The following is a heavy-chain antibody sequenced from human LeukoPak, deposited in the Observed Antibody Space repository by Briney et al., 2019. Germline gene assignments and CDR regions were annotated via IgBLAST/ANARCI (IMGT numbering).Heavy chain of an antibody. CDR2: ILPMFHTP. CDR1: GGTFNSYA. J-gene: IGHJ6*03. Sequence: SVKVSCKASGGTFNSYAMSWVRQAPGQGLEWMGGILPMFHTPNYAAKFQGRLTITTGESTRTVYMELSSLTSDDTAVYYCARSGLGGNSIFYYYHMDVWGKGTTVTVSS. CDR3: ARSGLGGNSIFYYYHMDV. D-gene: IGHD4-23*01. V-gene: IGHV1-69*05.